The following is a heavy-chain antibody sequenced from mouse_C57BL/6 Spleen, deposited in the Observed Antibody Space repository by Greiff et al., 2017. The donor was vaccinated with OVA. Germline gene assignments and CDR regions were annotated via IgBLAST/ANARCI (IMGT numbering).Heavy chain of an antibody. Sequence: VMLVESGPELVKPGASVKISCKASGYAFSSSWMNWVKQRPGTGLEWIGRIYPGDGDTNYNGKFKGKATLTADKSSSTAYMQLSSLTSEDSAVYFWARSRAGVLFDYWGQGTTLTVSS. V-gene: IGHV1-82*01. CDR1: GYAFSSSW. J-gene: IGHJ2*01. CDR3: ARSRAGVLFDY. D-gene: IGHD3-1*01. CDR2: IYPGDGDT.